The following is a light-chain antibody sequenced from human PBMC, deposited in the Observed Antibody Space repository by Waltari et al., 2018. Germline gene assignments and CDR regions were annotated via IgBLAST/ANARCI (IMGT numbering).Light chain of an antibody. Sequence: QSKLSQPPSASGTPGQRVTISCSGRTFDIGDKAVYWYQQLQGTAPKIVIHRTNQRPSGVPDRSSGSKSGTSASLAISGLRSEDEAEYYCAAWDDSLVATWDDSLVFGGGTKLTVL. CDR2: RTN. V-gene: IGLV1-47*01. J-gene: IGLJ2*01. CDR3: AAWDDSLVATWDDSLV. CDR1: TFDIGDKA.